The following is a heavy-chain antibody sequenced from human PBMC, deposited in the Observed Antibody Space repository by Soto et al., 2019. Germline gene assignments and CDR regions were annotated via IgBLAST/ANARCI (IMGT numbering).Heavy chain of an antibody. V-gene: IGHV3-23*01. CDR1: GFTFSSYA. CDR3: ARDPRPWIAAAGTNWFDP. CDR2: FIGSGGST. Sequence: GGSLRLSCAASGFTFSSYAMSWVRQAPGKGLEWVSVFIGSGGSTYYADSVKGRFTISRDNSKNTLYLQMNSLRAEDTAVYYCARDPRPWIAAAGTNWFDPWGQGTLVTVSS. D-gene: IGHD6-13*01. J-gene: IGHJ5*02.